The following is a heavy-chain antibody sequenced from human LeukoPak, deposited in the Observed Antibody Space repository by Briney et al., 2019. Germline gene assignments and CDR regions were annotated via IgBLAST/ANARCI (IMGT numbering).Heavy chain of an antibody. V-gene: IGHV3-23*01. CDR3: ARGVDTTMALRGGMDV. D-gene: IGHD5-18*01. CDR1: GFTFSSYA. J-gene: IGHJ6*01. Sequence: GGSLRLSCAASGFTFSSYAMSWVRQAPGKGLEWVSAISGSSSSTYYADSVKGRFTISRDNSKNSLYLQMDSLRAEDTAVYYCARGVDTTMALRGGMDVWGQGTTVTVSS. CDR2: ISGSSSST.